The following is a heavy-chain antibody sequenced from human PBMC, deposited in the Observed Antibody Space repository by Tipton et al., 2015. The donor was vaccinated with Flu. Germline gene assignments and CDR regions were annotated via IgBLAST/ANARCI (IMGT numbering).Heavy chain of an antibody. V-gene: IGHV1-2*02. D-gene: IGHD2-2*01. CDR1: GYTFTGYY. CDR3: ARGGGVVVVPAANDAFDI. Sequence: QLVQSGAEVKKPGASVKVSCKASGYTFTGYYMHWVRQAPGQGLEWMGWINPNSGGTNYAQKFQGRVTMTRDTPISTAYMELSRLRSDATAVYYCARGGGVVVVPAANDAFDIWGQGTMVTVSS. J-gene: IGHJ3*02. CDR2: INPNSGGT.